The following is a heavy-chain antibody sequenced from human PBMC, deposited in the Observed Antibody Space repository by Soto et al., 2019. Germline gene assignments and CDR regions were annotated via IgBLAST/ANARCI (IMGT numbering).Heavy chain of an antibody. J-gene: IGHJ4*02. D-gene: IGHD1-1*01. Sequence: QVQLVESGGGVVQPVRSLSRSGAASGVTFSNYGLHWVRQAPGKGLEWVALISYDGTDKYYADSVKGRFTISRDTSKNTLYLQMNSLRTEDTAVYYCAKGFGWNYLDYWGQGTLVTVSS. CDR1: GVTFSNYG. CDR2: ISYDGTDK. V-gene: IGHV3-30*18. CDR3: AKGFGWNYLDY.